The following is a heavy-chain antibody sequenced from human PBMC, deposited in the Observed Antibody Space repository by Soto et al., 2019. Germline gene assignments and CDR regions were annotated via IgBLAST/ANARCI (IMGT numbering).Heavy chain of an antibody. J-gene: IGHJ4*02. CDR2: MSGSAVNT. D-gene: IGHD3-10*01. CDR3: AKGADGSGSFDY. CDR1: GFSFSSYV. V-gene: IGHV3-23*01. Sequence: EVQLLESWGGLVQPGGSLRLSCAASGFSFSSYVMTWVRQAPGKGLEWVSSMSGSAVNTYYADSVKGRFTISRDNSKNTLYLQMNSLRAEETALYYCAKGADGSGSFDYWGQGTLVTVSS.